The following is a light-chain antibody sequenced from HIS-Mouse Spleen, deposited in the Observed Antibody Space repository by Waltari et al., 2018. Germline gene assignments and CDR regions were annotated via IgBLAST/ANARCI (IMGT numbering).Light chain of an antibody. V-gene: IGLV2-14*02. Sequence: QSALTQPASVSGSPGQSITISCTGTSSDVGSYNLVSWYQQHPGKAPKLMIYEGSKRPSGVSNRFSGSKSGNTASLTISGLQAEDEADYYCSSYTSSSFNVVFGGGTKLTVL. CDR1: SSDVGSYNL. CDR3: SSYTSSSFNVV. CDR2: EGS. J-gene: IGLJ2*01.